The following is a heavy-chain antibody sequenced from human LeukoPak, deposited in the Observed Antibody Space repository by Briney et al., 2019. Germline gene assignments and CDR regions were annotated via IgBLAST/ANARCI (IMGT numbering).Heavy chain of an antibody. CDR3: AREGIQLWFSVSPYYYYGMDV. D-gene: IGHD5-18*01. CDR1: GYTFTGYY. V-gene: IGHV1-2*02. J-gene: IGHJ6*02. Sequence: ASVKVSCKASGYTFTGYYMHWVRQASGQGLEWMGWINPNSGGTNYAQKFQGRVTMTRDTSMSTAYMELSRLRSDDTAVYYCAREGIQLWFSVSPYYYYGMDVWGQGTTVTVSS. CDR2: INPNSGGT.